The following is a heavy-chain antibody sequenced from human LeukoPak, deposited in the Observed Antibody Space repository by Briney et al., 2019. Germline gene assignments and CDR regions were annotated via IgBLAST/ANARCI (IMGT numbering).Heavy chain of an antibody. J-gene: IGHJ4*02. D-gene: IGHD4-11*01. CDR3: ARGDSTVTTFDY. Sequence: QPGGSLRLSCAASGFTVSSNYMSWVRQAPEKGLEWVSVIYSGGSTYYADSVKGRFTISRDNSKNTLYLQMNSLRAEDTAVYYCARGDSTVTTFDYWGQGTLVTVSS. CDR2: IYSGGST. CDR1: GFTVSSNY. V-gene: IGHV3-66*01.